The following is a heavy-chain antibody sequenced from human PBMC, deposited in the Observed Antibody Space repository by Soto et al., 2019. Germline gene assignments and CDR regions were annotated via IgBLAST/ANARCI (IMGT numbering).Heavy chain of an antibody. CDR1: WESQNSYF. CDR3: SRVRARIVVFNQAFAF. V-gene: IGHV1-3*01. D-gene: IGHD3-22*01. CDR2: INAGNGNT. Sequence: VTWEGCWESQNSYFMGWACHEHRQRLEWMGWINAGNGNTKYSQKFQGRVTITRDTSASTAYMELSSLRSEDTAVYYFSRVRARIVVFNQAFAFLGHAPMVT. J-gene: IGHJ3*01.